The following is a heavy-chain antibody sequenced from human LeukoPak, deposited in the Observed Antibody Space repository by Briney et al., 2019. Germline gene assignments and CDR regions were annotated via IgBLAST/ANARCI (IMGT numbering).Heavy chain of an antibody. CDR1: GGSISSGSYY. CDR3: ASRGTDGYNSDFDY. Sequence: SETLSLTCTVSGGSISSGSYYWSWIRQPAGKGLEWIGRIYTSGSTNYNPSLKSRVTISVDTSKNQFSLKLSSVTAADTAVYYCASRGTDGYNSDFDYWGQGTLVTVSS. V-gene: IGHV4-61*02. D-gene: IGHD5-24*01. J-gene: IGHJ4*02. CDR2: IYTSGST.